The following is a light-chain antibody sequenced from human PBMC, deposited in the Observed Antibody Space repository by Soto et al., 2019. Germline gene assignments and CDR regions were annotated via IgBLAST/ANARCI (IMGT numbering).Light chain of an antibody. CDR3: RQYDNYWT. CDR1: QSISTW. Sequence: DVPMTQSPSTLSASVGDRVTITCRASQSISTWLAWYQQKPGKAPNLLIHKASSLESGVPSRFSGSGFGAEFTLTISGLQPEDAATYYCRQYDNYWTFGQGTKVEI. V-gene: IGKV1-5*03. J-gene: IGKJ1*01. CDR2: KAS.